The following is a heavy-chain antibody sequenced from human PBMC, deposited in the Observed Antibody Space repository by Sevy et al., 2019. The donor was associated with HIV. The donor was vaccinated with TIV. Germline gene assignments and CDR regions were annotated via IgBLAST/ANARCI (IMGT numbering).Heavy chain of an antibody. CDR2: LYYSGSI. CDR3: ARDSAVVPRALVY. V-gene: IGHV4-59*01. CDR1: GDSISSYF. Sequence: ETLSLTCNVSGDSISSYFWSWFRQPPGKGLEWIGYLYYSGSIEYNPSLRGRVTISVDTSMKHFSMKLRSVAAADTAMYYCARDSAVVPRALVYWGQGTLVTVSS. J-gene: IGHJ4*02. D-gene: IGHD2-21*01.